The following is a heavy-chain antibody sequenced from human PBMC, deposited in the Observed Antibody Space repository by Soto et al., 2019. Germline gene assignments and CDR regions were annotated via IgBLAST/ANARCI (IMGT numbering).Heavy chain of an antibody. CDR3: ASVSVPGIYGEDV. J-gene: IGHJ6*02. D-gene: IGHD3-10*01. CDR2: IMPVFGTV. Sequence: QVHLVQSGAEVKKPGSSVKVSCKASRGTFGNYAVSWVRQAPGQGLEWMGGIMPVFGTVNYAQRLQERVTITADKFTNTAYMELSSLRSEDTAVYYCASVSVPGIYGEDVWGQGTTVTVSS. CDR1: RGTFGNYA. V-gene: IGHV1-69*06.